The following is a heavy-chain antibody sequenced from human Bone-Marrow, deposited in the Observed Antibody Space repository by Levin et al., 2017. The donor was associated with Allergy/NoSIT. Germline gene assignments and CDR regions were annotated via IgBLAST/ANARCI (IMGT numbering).Heavy chain of an antibody. V-gene: IGHV4-31*03. J-gene: IGHJ5*02. D-gene: IGHD2-15*01. CDR1: GGSISSGGYY. Sequence: SQTLSLTCTVSGGSISSGGYYWSWIRQHPGQGLEWIGYIYYSGSTYYNPSLKSRVTISVDTSKNQFSLKLSSVTAADTAVYYCARAVFRGSGGSCYSFWFDPWGQGTLVTVSS. CDR3: ARAVFRGSGGSCYSFWFDP. CDR2: IYYSGST.